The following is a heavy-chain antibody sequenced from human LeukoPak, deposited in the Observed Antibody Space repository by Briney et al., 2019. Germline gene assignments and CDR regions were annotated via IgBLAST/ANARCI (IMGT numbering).Heavy chain of an antibody. V-gene: IGHV3-48*01. CDR1: GFTFSSYS. CDR2: ISSSSSTI. D-gene: IGHD4-23*01. J-gene: IGHJ4*02. CDR3: ARGRTVVTTCFDY. Sequence: PGGSLRLSCAPSGFTFSSYSMNWVRQAPGEGLEWVSYISSSSSTIYYADSVKGRFTISRDNAKNSLYLQMNSLRAEDTAVYYCARGRTVVTTCFDYWGQGTLVTASS.